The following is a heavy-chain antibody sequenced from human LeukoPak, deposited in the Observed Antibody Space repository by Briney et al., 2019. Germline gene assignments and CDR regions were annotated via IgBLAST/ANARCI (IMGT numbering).Heavy chain of an antibody. J-gene: IGHJ4*02. V-gene: IGHV4-59*01. CDR2: IYYSGST. CDR3: ARGGGITIFGVVPDY. D-gene: IGHD3-3*01. Sequence: SETLSLTCTVSGGSISSYYWSWIRPPPGKGLEWIGYIYYSGSTNYNPSLKSRATISVDTSKNQFSLKLSSVTAADTAVYYCARGGGITIFGVVPDYWGQGTLVTVSS. CDR1: GGSISSYY.